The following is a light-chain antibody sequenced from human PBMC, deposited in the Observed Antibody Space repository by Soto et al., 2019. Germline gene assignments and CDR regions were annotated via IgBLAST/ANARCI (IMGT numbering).Light chain of an antibody. V-gene: IGKV3-15*01. J-gene: IGKJ1*01. CDR2: GAS. Sequence: EIVMTQSRATLSVSPGERATLSCRASQSVSSNLAWYQQKPGQAPRLLIYGASTRATGIPARFSGSGSGTEFTLTTSSLPSEDFAVYYFQQYTNWPGTFGQGTKVEIK. CDR3: QQYTNWPGT. CDR1: QSVSSN.